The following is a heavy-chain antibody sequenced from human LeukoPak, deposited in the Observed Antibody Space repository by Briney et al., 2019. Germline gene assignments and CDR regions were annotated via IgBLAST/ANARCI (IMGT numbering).Heavy chain of an antibody. CDR2: IRYDGSNK. Sequence: GGSLRLSCAASGFTFSSYGMHWGRQAPGKGLGWVAFIRYDGSNKYYADSVKSRFTISRDNSKNALYLQMNSLRAEDTAVYYCANSYDYVWGSYAVDYWGQGTLVTVSS. D-gene: IGHD3-16*01. CDR1: GFTFSSYG. J-gene: IGHJ4*02. CDR3: ANSYDYVWGSYAVDY. V-gene: IGHV3-30*02.